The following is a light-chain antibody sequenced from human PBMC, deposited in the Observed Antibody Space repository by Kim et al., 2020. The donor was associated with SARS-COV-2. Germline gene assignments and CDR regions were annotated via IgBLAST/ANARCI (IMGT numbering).Light chain of an antibody. V-gene: IGLV3-21*04. CDR3: QVSDNTYDHPYYV. J-gene: IGLJ1*01. CDR1: NIGDKT. CDR2: DDS. Sequence: SYELTQPPSVSVAPGKTATITCGGNNIGDKTVHWYQQKPGQAPVLVISDDSGRPSGIPERFSCSHSGNTATLTISRVEAGDEADYYCQVSDNTYDHPYYVFGTGTKVTVL.